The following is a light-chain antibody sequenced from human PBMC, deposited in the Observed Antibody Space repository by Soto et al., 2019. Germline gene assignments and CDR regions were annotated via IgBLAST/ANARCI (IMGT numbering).Light chain of an antibody. CDR2: DVS. CDR1: SSDVGGYNY. V-gene: IGLV2-14*01. CDR3: SSYTSSPV. Sequence: QSLLTQPASVSGSPGQSITISCTGTSSDVGGYNYVSWYQQHPGKAPKLMIYDVSNRPSGVSNRFSGSKSGNTASLTISGLQAEDEADYYCSSYTSSPVFGGGTKVTVL. J-gene: IGLJ2*01.